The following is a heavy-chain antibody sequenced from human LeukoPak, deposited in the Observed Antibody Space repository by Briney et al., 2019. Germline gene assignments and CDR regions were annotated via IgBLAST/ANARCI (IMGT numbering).Heavy chain of an antibody. CDR1: GGSMSSYY. Sequence: PSETLSLTCTVAGGSMSSYYWSWIRQPPGKGLEWIGYIYYSGSTNYNPSLKSRVTISVDTSKNQFSMKLSSVTAADTAVYYRGRSTSLTGYYSSSSVEAEYFQHWGQGTLVTVSS. V-gene: IGHV4-59*01. CDR2: IYYSGST. D-gene: IGHD6-6*01. J-gene: IGHJ1*01. CDR3: GRSTSLTGYYSSSSVEAEYFQH.